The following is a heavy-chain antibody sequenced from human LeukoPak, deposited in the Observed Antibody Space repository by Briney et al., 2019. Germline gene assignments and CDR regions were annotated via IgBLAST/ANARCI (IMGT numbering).Heavy chain of an antibody. V-gene: IGHV3-23*01. CDR1: GFIFNNYG. CDR3: AKGGSGYFADL. J-gene: IGHJ5*02. D-gene: IGHD3-22*01. Sequence: GGSLRLSCAASGFIFNNYGLIWVRQAPGKGLEWVSAISNDGGGTTYADFVEGRFTISRDNSKNTLFLQMNSLRAEDTALYYCAKGGSGYFADLWGQRTLVTVSS. CDR2: ISNDGGGT.